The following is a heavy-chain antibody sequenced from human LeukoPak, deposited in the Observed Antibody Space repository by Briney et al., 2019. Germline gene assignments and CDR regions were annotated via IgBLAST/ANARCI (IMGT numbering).Heavy chain of an antibody. Sequence: QAGGSLRLSCAASGFTFNRNVMSWVRQAPGKGLEWVSAIIDDGSSTYYADSVKGRFSISRDNSKNTVYLQMNSLRAEDTAIYYCAKPHDSGWWMFDYWGQGTLVTVSS. CDR2: IIDDGSST. D-gene: IGHD6-13*01. V-gene: IGHV3-23*01. J-gene: IGHJ4*02. CDR1: GFTFNRNV. CDR3: AKPHDSGWWMFDY.